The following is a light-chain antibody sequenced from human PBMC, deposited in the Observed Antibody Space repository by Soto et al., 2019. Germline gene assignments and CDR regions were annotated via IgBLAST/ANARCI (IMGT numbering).Light chain of an antibody. CDR3: QQYGDSPIT. CDR1: QSVSSNY. CDR2: AAS. J-gene: IGKJ5*01. Sequence: IVWTKSPGTLSLSPGERATLSCRAGQSVSSNYLAWYQQKPGQAPRLLIYAASSRATGIPDRFSGSGSGTDFTLTNDGLEPEDFVVYYCQQYGDSPITFGQGTRLEIK. V-gene: IGKV3-20*01.